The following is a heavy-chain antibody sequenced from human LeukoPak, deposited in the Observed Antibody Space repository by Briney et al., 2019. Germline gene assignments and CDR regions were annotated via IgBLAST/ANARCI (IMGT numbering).Heavy chain of an antibody. CDR1: GVSISHYY. CDR3: ARGQRQIDY. CDR2: IDTSGST. D-gene: IGHD6-25*01. Sequence: SETLSLTCTVSGVSISHYYWTWIRQPAGGGLEWIGRIDTSGSTNYNPSLESRVTMSSDTSNNQFSLNLMSVAAADTAVYYCARGQRQIDYWGQGVLVTVSP. V-gene: IGHV4-4*07. J-gene: IGHJ4*02.